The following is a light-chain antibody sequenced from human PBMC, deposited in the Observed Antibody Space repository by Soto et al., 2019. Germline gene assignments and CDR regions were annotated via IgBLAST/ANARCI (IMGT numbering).Light chain of an antibody. CDR2: KAS. CDR1: QSISSW. J-gene: IGKJ3*01. CDR3: QQSFT. V-gene: IGKV1-5*03. Sequence: DIPMTQSPSTLSASVGDRVTITCRASQSISSWLAWYQQKPGKAPKLLIYKASTLESGVPSRFSGSGSGTEFTLTISSLQPDDCATYYCQQSFTFGPGTKVDIK.